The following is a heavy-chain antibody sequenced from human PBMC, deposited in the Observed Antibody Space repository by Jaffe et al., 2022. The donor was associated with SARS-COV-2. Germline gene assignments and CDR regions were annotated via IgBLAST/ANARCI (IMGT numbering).Heavy chain of an antibody. Sequence: QVQLQESGPGLVKPSQTLSLTCTVSSGSINSGGYYWSWIRQLPGKGLEWIGYIYYSGNTKYYNPSLRNRVTISVDAYNNQFSLELSSVTAADTAVYYCARSEGWFGPWGQGTLVTVSS. CDR3: ARSEGWFGP. J-gene: IGHJ5*02. CDR1: SGSINSGGYY. V-gene: IGHV4-31*03. CDR2: IYYSGNT.